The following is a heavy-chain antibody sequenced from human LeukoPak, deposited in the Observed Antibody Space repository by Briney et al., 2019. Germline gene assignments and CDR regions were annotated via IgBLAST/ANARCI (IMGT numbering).Heavy chain of an antibody. V-gene: IGHV3-7*01. D-gene: IGHD1-26*01. CDR1: GLSISGQW. Sequence: PGGSLRLSCVASGLSISGQWMNWVRQAPGQGLEWVANIKHDGSEEHYVDSVKGRFTISRDNAKNSLYLQMNSLRAEDTAVYYCASYRVGATSLDYWGQGTLVTVSS. CDR3: ASYRVGATSLDY. J-gene: IGHJ4*02. CDR2: IKHDGSEE.